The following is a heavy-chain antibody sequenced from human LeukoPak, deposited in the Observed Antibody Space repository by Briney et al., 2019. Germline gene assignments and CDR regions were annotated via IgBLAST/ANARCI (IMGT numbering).Heavy chain of an antibody. CDR2: IFYDGST. Sequence: SETLSLTCTVSGGSISGYYWTWIRQPPGKGLEWIGYIFYDGSTNYNSSLKSRVTISVDTSKNQFSLKLSSVTAADTAVYYCAGGPAGGYFQHWGQGTLVTVSS. V-gene: IGHV4-59*08. D-gene: IGHD2-15*01. CDR3: AGGPAGGYFQH. J-gene: IGHJ1*01. CDR1: GGSISGYY.